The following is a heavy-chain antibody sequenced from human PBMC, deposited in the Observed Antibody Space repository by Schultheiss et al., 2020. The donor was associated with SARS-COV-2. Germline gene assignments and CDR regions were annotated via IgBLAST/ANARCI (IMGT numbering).Heavy chain of an antibody. CDR2: IYHSGST. V-gene: IGHV4-30-2*01. CDR3: ARNKGYYAYYFDY. CDR1: GGSISSGGYS. J-gene: IGHJ4*02. Sequence: SETLSLTCAVSGGSISSGGYSWSWIRQPPGKGLEWIGYIYHSGSTYYNPSLKSRVTISVDTSKNQFSLKLSSVTAADTAVYYCARNKGYYAYYFDYWGQGTLVTVSS. D-gene: IGHD1-26*01.